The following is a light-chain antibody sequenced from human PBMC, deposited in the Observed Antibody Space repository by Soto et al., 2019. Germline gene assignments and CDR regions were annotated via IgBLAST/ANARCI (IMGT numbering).Light chain of an antibody. V-gene: IGKV4-1*01. CDR2: WAS. Sequence: DIVMTQSPDSLTVSLGERATINCKSSQSLLFTSNSKNYLTWYQQKPGQPPKLLISWASTRESGVPDRFSGGGSGTDFSLTISSLQAEDAAIYYCQQYFSTPLTFGQGTKVEIK. J-gene: IGKJ1*01. CDR1: QSLLFTSNSKNY. CDR3: QQYFSTPLT.